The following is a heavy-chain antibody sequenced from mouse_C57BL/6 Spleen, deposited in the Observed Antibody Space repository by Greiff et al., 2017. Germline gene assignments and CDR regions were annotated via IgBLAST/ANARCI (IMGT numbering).Heavy chain of an antibody. Sequence: QVQLKESGPGLVQPSQSLSITCTVSGFSLTSYGVHWVRQPPGKGLEWRGVIWSGGSTDYNAAFISRLSISKDNSKSQVFFKMNSLQADDTAIYYCAKHYYGLDYWGKGTTLTVSS. J-gene: IGHJ2*01. V-gene: IGHV2-4*01. CDR2: IWSGGST. CDR1: GFSLTSYG. CDR3: AKHYYGLDY. D-gene: IGHD1-1*01.